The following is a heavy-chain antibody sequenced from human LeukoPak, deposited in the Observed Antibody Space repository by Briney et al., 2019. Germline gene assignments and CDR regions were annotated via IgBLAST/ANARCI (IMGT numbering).Heavy chain of an antibody. CDR1: GGSFSGYY. CDR3: ATLYSRGY. CDR2: INHSGST. Sequence: SETLSLTCAVYGGSFSGYYWSWIRQPPGKGLEWIGEINHSGSTNYNPSLKSRVTISVDTSKNQFSLKPSSVTAADTAVYYCATLYSRGYWGQGTLVTVSS. V-gene: IGHV4-34*01. J-gene: IGHJ4*02. D-gene: IGHD3-16*01.